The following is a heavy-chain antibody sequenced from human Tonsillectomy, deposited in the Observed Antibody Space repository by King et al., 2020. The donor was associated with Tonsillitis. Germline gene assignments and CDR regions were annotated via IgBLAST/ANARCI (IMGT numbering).Heavy chain of an antibody. Sequence: VQLVESGGGLVQPGGSLRLSCAASGFTFSSYEMNWVRQAPGKGLEWVSYISSSGSTIYYADSVKGRFTISRDNAPNSLYLQMNSLKAEDTAVYYCAREGIDYYDSSGYYRVAAFDIWGQGTMVTVSS. V-gene: IGHV3-48*03. J-gene: IGHJ3*02. CDR2: ISSSGSTI. CDR1: GFTFSSYE. CDR3: AREGIDYYDSSGYYRVAAFDI. D-gene: IGHD3-22*01.